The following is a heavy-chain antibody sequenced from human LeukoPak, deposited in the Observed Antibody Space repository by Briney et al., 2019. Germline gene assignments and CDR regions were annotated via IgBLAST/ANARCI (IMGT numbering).Heavy chain of an antibody. D-gene: IGHD6-13*01. CDR3: ARSAAGAIRYYYSYGMDV. CDR1: GYTFTGYY. Sequence: ASVKVSCKASGYTFTGYYMHWVRQAPGQGLEWMGWINPNSGGTNYAQKFQGWVTMTRDTSISTAYMELSRLRSDDTAVYYCARSAAGAIRYYYSYGMDVWGQGTTVTVSS. CDR2: INPNSGGT. V-gene: IGHV1-2*04. J-gene: IGHJ6*02.